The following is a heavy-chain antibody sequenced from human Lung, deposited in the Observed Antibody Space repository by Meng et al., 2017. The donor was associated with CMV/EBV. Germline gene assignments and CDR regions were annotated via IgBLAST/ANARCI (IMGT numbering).Heavy chain of an antibody. CDR2: IYYSGST. Sequence: GSLRLXXTVSGGSISSSSYYWGWIRQPPGKGLEWIGSIYYSGSTYYNPSLKSRVTISVDTSKNQFSLKLSSVTAADTAVYYCAGDPITMIVFKLSTADAFDIWGQGTMVTVSS. J-gene: IGHJ3*02. V-gene: IGHV4-39*07. D-gene: IGHD3-22*01. CDR3: AGDPITMIVFKLSTADAFDI. CDR1: GGSISSSSYY.